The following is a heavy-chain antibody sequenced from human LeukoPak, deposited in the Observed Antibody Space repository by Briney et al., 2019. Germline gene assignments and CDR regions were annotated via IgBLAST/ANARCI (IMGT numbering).Heavy chain of an antibody. CDR3: AKDRYAGIAVAGAWNP. V-gene: IGHV3-7*03. Sequence: GALRLSCAASGFTFSSYAMHWVRQAPGKGLEWVANIKQDGSEKYYVDSVKGRFTISRDNAKNSLYLQMNSLRAEDTAVYYCAKDRYAGIAVAGAWNPWGQGTLVTVSP. D-gene: IGHD6-19*01. CDR2: IKQDGSEK. CDR1: GFTFSSYA. J-gene: IGHJ5*02.